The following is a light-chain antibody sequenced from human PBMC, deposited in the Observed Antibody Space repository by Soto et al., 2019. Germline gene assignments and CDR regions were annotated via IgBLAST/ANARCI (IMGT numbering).Light chain of an antibody. Sequence: QSALTQPPSASGSPGQSVTISCTGTSSDVGGYDFVSWYQQHPGKAPKLMIHEVSKRPSGVPDRFSGSKSGNTASLTVSGLQAEDEADYYCSSYAGSNNYVVGTGTKVTVL. CDR1: SSDVGGYDF. V-gene: IGLV2-8*01. CDR3: SSYAGSNNYV. CDR2: EVS. J-gene: IGLJ1*01.